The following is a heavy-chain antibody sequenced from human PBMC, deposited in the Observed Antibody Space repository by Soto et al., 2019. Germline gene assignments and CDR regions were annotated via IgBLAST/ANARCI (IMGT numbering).Heavy chain of an antibody. Sequence: ASVKVSCKASGYTFTSYDINWVRQATGQGLEWMGWMNPNSGNTGYAQKFQGRVTMTRNTSISTAYMELSSLRSEDTAVYYCARVRYSSGWYGDYYYYVMDVWGQGNTVTVSS. D-gene: IGHD6-19*01. CDR3: ARVRYSSGWYGDYYYYVMDV. V-gene: IGHV1-8*01. CDR2: MNPNSGNT. CDR1: GYTFTSYD. J-gene: IGHJ6*02.